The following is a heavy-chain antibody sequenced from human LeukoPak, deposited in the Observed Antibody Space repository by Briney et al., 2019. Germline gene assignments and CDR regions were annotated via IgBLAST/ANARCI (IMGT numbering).Heavy chain of an antibody. Sequence: PSDTLSLTCTVSGGSISSSSYYWGWIRQPPGKGLEWIGSIYYSGSTYYNPSLKSRVTISVDTSKNQFSLKLSSVTAADTAVYYCARHALDYDFWSGYPGWFDPWGQGTLVTVSS. D-gene: IGHD3-3*01. J-gene: IGHJ5*02. CDR2: IYYSGST. V-gene: IGHV4-39*01. CDR1: GGSISSSSYY. CDR3: ARHALDYDFWSGYPGWFDP.